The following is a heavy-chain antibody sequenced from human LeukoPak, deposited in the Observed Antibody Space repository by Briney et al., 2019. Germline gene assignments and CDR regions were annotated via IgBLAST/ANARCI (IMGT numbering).Heavy chain of an antibody. J-gene: IGHJ3*02. CDR3: AKAYYYDSSSPFDI. D-gene: IGHD3-22*01. Sequence: PGGSLRLSCAASGFTVSGNYMTWVRQAPGKGLELVSLIYSGGSTYYADSVKGRFTISRDNSKNTLYLQMNSLRAEDTAVYYCAKAYYYDSSSPFDIWGQGTMVTVSS. CDR1: GFTVSGNY. CDR2: IYSGGST. V-gene: IGHV3-53*01.